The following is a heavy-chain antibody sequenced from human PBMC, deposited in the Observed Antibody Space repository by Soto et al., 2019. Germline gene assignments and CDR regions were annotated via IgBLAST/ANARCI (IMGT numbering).Heavy chain of an antibody. J-gene: IGHJ4*02. V-gene: IGHV3-74*01. D-gene: IGHD2-21*01. CDR3: ARFSVGVVPTTTDKF. Sequence: EMQLVQSGGGLVQPGGSLRLSCAASGFTFSSYWMHWVRQPPGKGLVWVSRINTDGSSTSYADSVKGRFTISRDNAKNTLYLQMNSLGAEDTAVYYCARFSVGVVPTTTDKFWGQGTLVTVSS. CDR1: GFTFSSYW. CDR2: INTDGSST.